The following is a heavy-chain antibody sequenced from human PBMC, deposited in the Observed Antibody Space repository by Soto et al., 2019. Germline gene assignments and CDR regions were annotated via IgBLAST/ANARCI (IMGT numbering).Heavy chain of an antibody. Sequence: QVQLVQSGAEEKKPGASVKVSCKASGYTFTSYAMHWVRQAPGQRLEWMGWINAGNGNTKYSQKFQGRVTITRDTAASNAYMERSSLRSEDTAVYYCARGRLSGRREAAFDPWGQGTLVTVSS. CDR2: INAGNGNT. CDR1: GYTFTSYA. V-gene: IGHV1-3*05. CDR3: ARGRLSGRREAAFDP. D-gene: IGHD1-26*01. J-gene: IGHJ5*02.